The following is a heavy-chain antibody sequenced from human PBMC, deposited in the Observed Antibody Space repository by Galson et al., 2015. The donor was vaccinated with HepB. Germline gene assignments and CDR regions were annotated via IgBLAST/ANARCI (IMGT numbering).Heavy chain of an antibody. V-gene: IGHV3-72*01. Sequence: SLRLSCAASGFTFSDHYIDWVRQAPGKGLEWVGRSRNRANSYTIEYAASVKGRFTFSRDDSKSSLYLQMNSLKTEDTAVYYCAGSTNDAGVRYYFDYWGQGTLVTVSS. CDR2: SRNRANSYTI. CDR3: AGSTNDAGVRYYFDY. CDR1: GFTFSDHY. J-gene: IGHJ4*02. D-gene: IGHD2-8*01.